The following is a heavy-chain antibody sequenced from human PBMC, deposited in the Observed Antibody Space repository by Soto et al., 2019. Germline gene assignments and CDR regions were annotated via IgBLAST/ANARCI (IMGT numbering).Heavy chain of an antibody. J-gene: IGHJ6*02. D-gene: IGHD2-21*01. CDR1: GYTFTGCY. CDR2: VNPNSGGT. V-gene: IGHV1-2*02. CDR3: ARDLIWLKANIKYYYYYGMDV. Sequence: GASVKVSCKASGYTFTGCYMHWVRQAPGQGLEWMGWVNPNSGGTNYAQKFQGRVTMTRDTSISTAYMELSRLRSDDTAVYYCARDLIWLKANIKYYYYYGMDVWGQGTTVTVSS.